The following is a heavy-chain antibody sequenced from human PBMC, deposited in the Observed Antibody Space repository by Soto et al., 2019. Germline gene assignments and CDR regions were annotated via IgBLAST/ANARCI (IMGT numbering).Heavy chain of an antibody. V-gene: IGHV1-69*13. CDR3: ARSITAARYYYYYGMDV. D-gene: IGHD3-3*01. CDR1: GGTFSSYA. CDR2: IIPIFGTA. Sequence: ASVKVSCKAPGGTFSSYAISWVRQAPGQGLEWMGGIIPIFGTANYAQKFQGRVTITADESTSTAYMELSSLRSEDTAVYYCARSITAARYYYYYGMDVWGQGTTVTVSS. J-gene: IGHJ6*02.